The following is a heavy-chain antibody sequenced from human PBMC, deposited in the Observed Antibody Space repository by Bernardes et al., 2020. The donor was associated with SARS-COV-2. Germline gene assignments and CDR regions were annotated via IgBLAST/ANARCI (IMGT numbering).Heavy chain of an antibody. J-gene: IGHJ4*02. Sequence: SLIPSCAASGFTFRSSWMHWVRQGPGPGLVWVSRINSDGRTTTYADSVKGRFTISRDNGKNTLYLQMNSLRAEDTALYYCVRGPSDGHGRFEYWGQGALVTVSS. V-gene: IGHV3-74*01. CDR1: GFTFRSSW. CDR3: VRGPSDGHGRFEY. CDR2: INSDGRTT.